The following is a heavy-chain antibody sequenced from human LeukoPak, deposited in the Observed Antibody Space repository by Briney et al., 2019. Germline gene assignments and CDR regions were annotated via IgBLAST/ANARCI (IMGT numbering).Heavy chain of an antibody. CDR3: AKDSPVEMATILDY. J-gene: IGHJ4*02. Sequence: GGTLRLSCAASGFTFSSYGMSWVRQAPGKGLEWVSTVDTSGGGTYYANSVMGRFTISRDNSKNTLYLQMNSLRAEDTAVYYCAKDSPVEMATILDYWGQGTLVTVSS. CDR2: VDTSGGGT. CDR1: GFTFSSYG. D-gene: IGHD5-24*01. V-gene: IGHV3-23*01.